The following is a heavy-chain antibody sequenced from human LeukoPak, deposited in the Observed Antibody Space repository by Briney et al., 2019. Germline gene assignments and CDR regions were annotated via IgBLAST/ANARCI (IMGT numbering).Heavy chain of an antibody. CDR3: ARDDGLYGMDV. J-gene: IGHJ6*02. CDR1: GYTFTSYY. V-gene: IGHV1-2*04. Sequence: ASVKVSCMASGYTFTSYYMHWVRQAPGQGLEWMGWINPNSGGTNYAQKFQGWVTMTRDTSISTAYMELSRLRSDDTAVYYCARDDGLYGMDVWGQGTTVTVSS. D-gene: IGHD3/OR15-3a*01. CDR2: INPNSGGT.